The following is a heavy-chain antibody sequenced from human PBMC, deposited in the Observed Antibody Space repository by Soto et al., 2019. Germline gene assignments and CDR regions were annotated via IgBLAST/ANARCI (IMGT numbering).Heavy chain of an antibody. CDR1: GFTFSSYG. Sequence: GGSLRLSCAASGFTFSSYGMHWVRQAPGKGLEWVAVISYDGSNKYYADSVKGRFTISRDNSKNTLYLQMNSLRAEDTAVYYCAKVGIAVAGGGIRGWFDPWGQGTLVTVSS. D-gene: IGHD6-19*01. J-gene: IGHJ5*02. CDR3: AKVGIAVAGGGIRGWFDP. V-gene: IGHV3-30*18. CDR2: ISYDGSNK.